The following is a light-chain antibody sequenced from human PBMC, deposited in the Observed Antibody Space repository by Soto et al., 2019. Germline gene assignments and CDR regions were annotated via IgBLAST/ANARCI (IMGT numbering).Light chain of an antibody. Sequence: QSALTQPPSVSGSPGQSVTIPCTASSSDDGSYNRVSWYQQPPGTPPKLMIYDVSNRPSGVPDRFSGSKSGNTASLTISGLQAEDEANYYCSLYTSSSTVAFGGGTKLTVL. V-gene: IGLV2-18*01. CDR2: DVS. J-gene: IGLJ2*01. CDR3: SLYTSSSTVA. CDR1: SSDDGSYNR.